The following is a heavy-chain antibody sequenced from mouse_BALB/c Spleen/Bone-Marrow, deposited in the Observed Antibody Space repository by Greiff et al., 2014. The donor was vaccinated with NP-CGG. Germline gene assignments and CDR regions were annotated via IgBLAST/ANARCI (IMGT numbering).Heavy chain of an antibody. D-gene: IGHD1-1*01. J-gene: IGHJ2*01. CDR1: GVSLTDYG. CDR2: IGIGGST. V-gene: IGHV2-9*02. CDR3: ARASYYYGSGYDY. Sequence: VKLMESGPGLVAPSQSLSITCTVSGVSLTDYGVHWVRQPPGKGLEWLGIIGIGGSTNYNSALMSRLSIDKDNSKSQVFLKMNSLQTDDTAMYYCARASYYYGSGYDYWGQGTTLTVSS.